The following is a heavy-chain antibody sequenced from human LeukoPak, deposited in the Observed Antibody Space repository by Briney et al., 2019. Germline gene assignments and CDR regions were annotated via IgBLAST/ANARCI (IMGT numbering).Heavy chain of an antibody. V-gene: IGHV3-30*03. Sequence: QSGGSLRLSCAASGFTFSTYGMHWVRQAPGKGLEWVAAISYDGSNKYYADSVKGRFTMSRDNSKNTLYLQMNSLRAEDTAVYYCARLRGSSWYFDVWGRGTLVTVSS. J-gene: IGHJ2*01. CDR1: GFTFSTYG. CDR2: ISYDGSNK. D-gene: IGHD5-12*01. CDR3: ARLRGSSWYFDV.